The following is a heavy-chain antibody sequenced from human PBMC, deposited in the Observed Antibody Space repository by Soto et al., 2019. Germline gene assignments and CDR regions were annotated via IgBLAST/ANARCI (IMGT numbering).Heavy chain of an antibody. V-gene: IGHV3-74*01. CDR2: INGDGSST. CDR1: GFTFSGYW. CDR3: AKVLD. J-gene: IGHJ4*02. Sequence: EVQLVESGGGLVQPGGSLRLSCAASGFTFSGYWMHWVRQAPGKGLVWVSRINGDGSSTFYADSVKGRFTISRDNAKNTLDLQMNSLRAEDTAVYYCAKVLDWGQGTLVTVSS.